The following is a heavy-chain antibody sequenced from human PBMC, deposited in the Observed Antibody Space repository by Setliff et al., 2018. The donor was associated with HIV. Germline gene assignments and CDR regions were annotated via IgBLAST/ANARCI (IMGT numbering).Heavy chain of an antibody. CDR3: ARQGYSYGYPDAFDI. D-gene: IGHD5-18*01. Sequence: PGESLKISCKTSGYNFATYYITWVRQMPGKGLEWMGIIYPGDSDPIYSPSFQGQVTISADKSISTAYLQWSSLKASDTAMYFCARQGYSYGYPDAFDIWGQGTMVTVSS. CDR2: IYPGDSDP. CDR1: GYNFATYY. V-gene: IGHV5-51*01. J-gene: IGHJ3*02.